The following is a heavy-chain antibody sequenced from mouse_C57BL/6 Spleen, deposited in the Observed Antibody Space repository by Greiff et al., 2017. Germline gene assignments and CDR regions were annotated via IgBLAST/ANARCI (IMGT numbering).Heavy chain of an antibody. CDR3: TSLPWYRGDY. D-gene: IGHD2-10*01. CDR1: GYSITSGYY. V-gene: IGHV3-6*01. J-gene: IGHJ2*01. Sequence: EVKLMESGPGLVKPSQSLSLTCSVTGYSITSGYYWNWIRQFPGNKLEWMGYISYDGSNNYNPSLKNRISITRDTSKNQFFLKLNSVTAEDTATYYCTSLPWYRGDYWGQGTTLTVSS. CDR2: ISYDGSN.